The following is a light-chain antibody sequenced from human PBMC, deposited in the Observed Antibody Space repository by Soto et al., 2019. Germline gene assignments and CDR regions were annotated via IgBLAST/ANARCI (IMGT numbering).Light chain of an antibody. J-gene: IGKJ4*01. V-gene: IGKV1D-12*01. CDR1: QGIGSW. Sequence: DIQLAQSPSSVSASVGDRVTITCRASQGIGSWLAWYQQKPGKAPKLLIYAASSLQSGVPSRFSGSGSWTDFTLTISSLQPEDFASYHCQQANSFPPTFGRGTKVEIQ. CDR3: QQANSFPPT. CDR2: AAS.